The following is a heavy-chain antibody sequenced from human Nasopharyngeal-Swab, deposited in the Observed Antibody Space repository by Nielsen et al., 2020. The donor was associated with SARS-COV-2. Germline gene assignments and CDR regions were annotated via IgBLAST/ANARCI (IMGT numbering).Heavy chain of an antibody. J-gene: IGHJ4*02. CDR1: GGSISSSSYY. CDR3: ARSLLRFLEWTNFDY. CDR2: IYYSRST. Sequence: SETLSLTCTVSGGSISSSSYYWGWIRQPPGKGLEWIGSIYYSRSTYYNPSLKSRVTISVDTSKNQFSLKLSSVTAADTAVYYCARSLLRFLEWTNFDYWGQGTLVTVSS. D-gene: IGHD3-3*01. V-gene: IGHV4-39*07.